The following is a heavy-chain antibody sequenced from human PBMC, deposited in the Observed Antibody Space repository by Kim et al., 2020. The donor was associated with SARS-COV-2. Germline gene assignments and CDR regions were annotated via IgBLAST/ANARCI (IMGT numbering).Heavy chain of an antibody. V-gene: IGHV4-39*01. CDR2: IYYSGST. CDR1: GGSISSSSYY. J-gene: IGHJ5*02. Sequence: SETLSLTCTVSGGSISSSSYYWGWIRQPPGKGLEWIGSIYYSGSTYYNPSLKSRVTISVDTSKNQFSLKLSPVTAADTAVYYCARRRGIAVAGRGNWFDPWGQGTLVTVSS. CDR3: ARRRGIAVAGRGNWFDP. D-gene: IGHD6-19*01.